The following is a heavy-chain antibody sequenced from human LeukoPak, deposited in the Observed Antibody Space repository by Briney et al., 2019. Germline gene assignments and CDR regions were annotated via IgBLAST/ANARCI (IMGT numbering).Heavy chain of an antibody. CDR2: IYYSGST. Sequence: PSETLSLTCTVSGGSISSYYWSWIRQPPGKGLEWIGYIYYSGSTYYNPSLKSRVTISVDTSKNQCSLKLSSVTAADTAVYYCARTRYYYNSRSYGAPYYFDYWGQGTLVTVSS. CDR3: ARTRYYYNSRSYGAPYYFDY. J-gene: IGHJ4*02. D-gene: IGHD3-10*01. V-gene: IGHV4-59*08. CDR1: GGSISSYY.